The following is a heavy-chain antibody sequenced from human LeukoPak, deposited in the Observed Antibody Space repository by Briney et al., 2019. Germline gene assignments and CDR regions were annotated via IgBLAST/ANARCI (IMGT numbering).Heavy chain of an antibody. Sequence: GTSLRLSCTVSGYTFNEYGMHWVRQAPGKGLEWLSVISYSGGVKFYADSVKDRFNNSRDNAKKTLYPQMVSHRAEDMAVYYCARGGEVFLDYWGQGTLVTVSS. CDR2: ISYSGGVK. V-gene: IGHV3-30*03. CDR1: GYTFNEYG. J-gene: IGHJ4*02. D-gene: IGHD4-17*01. CDR3: ARGGEVFLDY.